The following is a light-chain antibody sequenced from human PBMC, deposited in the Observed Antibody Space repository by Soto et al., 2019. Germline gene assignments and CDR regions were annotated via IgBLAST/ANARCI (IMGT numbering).Light chain of an antibody. CDR3: CSYAGSYTFV. CDR1: SSDVGGYNY. CDR2: DVS. Sequence: QSVLTQPRSVSGSPGQSVTISCTGTSSDVGGYNYVSSYQQHPGKAPKLMIYDVSKRPSGVPDRFSGSKSGNTASLTISGLQAEDEADYYCCSYAGSYTFVFGTGTKLTVL. J-gene: IGLJ1*01. V-gene: IGLV2-11*01.